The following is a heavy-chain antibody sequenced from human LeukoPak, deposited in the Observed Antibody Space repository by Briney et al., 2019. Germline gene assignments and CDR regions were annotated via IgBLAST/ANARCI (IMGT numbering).Heavy chain of an antibody. D-gene: IGHD3-10*01. CDR1: GFTFRNYV. J-gene: IGHJ4*02. V-gene: IGHV3-30-3*01. Sequence: GGSLRLSCAASGFTFRNYVIHWVRQAPGKGLEWVAVTSSDLNVKLYADSVKGRFTISRDNSRSTLYLQMNSLRPEDTAIYYCTREGYYGSGSPPSLYFDYWGQGTLVTVSS. CDR2: TSSDLNVK. CDR3: TREGYYGSGSPPSLYFDY.